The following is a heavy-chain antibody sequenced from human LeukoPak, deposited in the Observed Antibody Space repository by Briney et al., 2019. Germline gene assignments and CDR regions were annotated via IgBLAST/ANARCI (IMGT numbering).Heavy chain of an antibody. V-gene: IGHV1-24*01. J-gene: IGHJ6*03. CDR2: FDPEDGET. CDR1: GYTLTELS. CDR3: ATDSVAAAGRQYYYYMDV. Sequence: ASVKVSCKVSGYTLTELSMHWVRQAPGKGLVWMGGFDPEDGETIYAQKFQGRVTMTEDTSTDTAYMELSSLRSEDTAVYYCATDSVAAAGRQYYYYMDVWGKGTTVTVSS. D-gene: IGHD6-13*01.